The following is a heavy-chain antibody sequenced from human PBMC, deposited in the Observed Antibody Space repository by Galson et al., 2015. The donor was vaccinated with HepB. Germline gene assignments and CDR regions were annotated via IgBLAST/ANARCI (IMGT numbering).Heavy chain of an antibody. CDR1: GFTVSSDY. CDR2: IYNAGAT. D-gene: IGHD5-24*01. Sequence: SLRLSCAASGFTVSSDYTSWVRQAPGKGLEWVSVIYNAGATYYADSVEGRFTISRDKLKDTLSLQMNSLRAEDTAVYYCARGRDAYNYEYWGQGTLVTVSS. J-gene: IGHJ4*02. CDR3: ARGRDAYNYEY. V-gene: IGHV3-53*01.